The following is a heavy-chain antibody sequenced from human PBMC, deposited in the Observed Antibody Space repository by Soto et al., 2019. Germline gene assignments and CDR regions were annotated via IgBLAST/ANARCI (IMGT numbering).Heavy chain of an antibody. CDR1: GGSINSGDYY. J-gene: IGHJ3*02. V-gene: IGHV4-30-4*01. D-gene: IGHD3-22*01. CDR3: ARERSAYYYESSGYWAFDI. CDR2: IYNSGTT. Sequence: PSETLSLTCTVSGGSINSGDYYWSWIRQPPGKGLEWIGYIYNSGTTYYNPSLKSRPMISVDTSKNHFSLRLSSVTAADTAVYYCARERSAYYYESSGYWAFDIWGQGTMVTV.